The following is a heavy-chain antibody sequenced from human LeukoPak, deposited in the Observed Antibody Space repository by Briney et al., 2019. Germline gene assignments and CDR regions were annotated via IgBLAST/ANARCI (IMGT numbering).Heavy chain of an antibody. CDR2: IYYSGST. CDR3: ATLREGYCSGGSCYDFGMDV. Sequence: PSETLSLTCTGSGGSISNYYWTWIRQPPGKGLEWIGYIYYSGSTNYNPSLKSRVTISVDTSTNPFSLKLSSVTAADTAVYYCATLREGYCSGGSCYDFGMDVWGQGTTVTVSS. J-gene: IGHJ6*02. V-gene: IGHV4-59*01. CDR1: GGSISNYY. D-gene: IGHD2-15*01.